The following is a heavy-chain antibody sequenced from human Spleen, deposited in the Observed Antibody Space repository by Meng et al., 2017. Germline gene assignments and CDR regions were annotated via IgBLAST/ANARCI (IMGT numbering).Heavy chain of an antibody. CDR3: ARDQGIGVAAIGYYYYGMDV. CDR2: IYTSGST. Sequence: SETLSLTCTVDSGSISSYYRSWIRQPAGRGLEWIGRIYTSGSTNYNTSLKSRVTMSVDTSKNQFSLKLSSVTAADTAVYYCARDQGIGVAAIGYYYYGMDVWGQGTTVTVSS. CDR1: SGSISSYY. V-gene: IGHV4-4*07. D-gene: IGHD6-19*01. J-gene: IGHJ6*02.